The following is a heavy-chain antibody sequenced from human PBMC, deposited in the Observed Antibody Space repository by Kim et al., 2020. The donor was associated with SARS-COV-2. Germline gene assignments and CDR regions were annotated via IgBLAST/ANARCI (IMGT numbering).Heavy chain of an antibody. J-gene: IGHJ4*02. D-gene: IGHD3-16*02. CDR3: ARATMITFGGVIDHFDY. V-gene: IGHV4-31*02. Sequence: PKSRVTISVDPSKNQFSLKLSSVTAADTAVYYCARATMITFGGVIDHFDYWGQGTLVTVSS.